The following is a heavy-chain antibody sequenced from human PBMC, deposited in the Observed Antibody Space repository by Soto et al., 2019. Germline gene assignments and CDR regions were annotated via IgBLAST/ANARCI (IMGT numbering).Heavy chain of an antibody. CDR3: AKDAAYYFDY. J-gene: IGHJ4*02. CDR1: GFTFDDYA. V-gene: IGHV3-9*01. D-gene: IGHD6-25*01. CDR2: ISWGSGSI. Sequence: LRLSCAASGFTFDDYAMHWVRQAPGKGLEWVSGISWGSGSIDYADSVKGRFTISRDNAKNSLYLQMNSLRAEDTALYYCAKDAAYYFDYWGQGTLVTVSS.